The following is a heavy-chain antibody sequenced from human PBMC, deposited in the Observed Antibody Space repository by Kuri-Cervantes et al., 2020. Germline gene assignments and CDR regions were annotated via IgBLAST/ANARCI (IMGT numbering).Heavy chain of an antibody. D-gene: IGHD3-10*01. V-gene: IGHV4-59*01. Sequence: SETLSLTCTVSGGSISSYYWTWIRQPPGEGLQWIGFISYSGSTYYNPSLKSRVTMSVDTSKNQFSLKMSSVTAADTAVYYCARVASGSYVLGNYYMDVWGKGTTVTVSS. CDR1: GGSISSYY. CDR3: ARVASGSYVLGNYYMDV. J-gene: IGHJ6*03. CDR2: ISYSGST.